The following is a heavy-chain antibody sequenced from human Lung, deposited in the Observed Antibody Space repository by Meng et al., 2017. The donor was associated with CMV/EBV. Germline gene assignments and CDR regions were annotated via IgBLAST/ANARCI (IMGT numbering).Heavy chain of an antibody. V-gene: IGHV1-2*02. CDR1: GYTFSAYQ. D-gene: IGHD1-26*01. Sequence: ASXXVSXKTSGYTFSAYQRHWLRQAPGHGLEWMGWINTSSGVTRSAPKYQGRVTMTSDRYSTAYLELTSLTSDDTAFYYCARFGGAPVGSTPPDYWGQGTLVTVSS. CDR2: INTSSGVT. CDR3: ARFGGAPVGSTPPDY. J-gene: IGHJ4*02.